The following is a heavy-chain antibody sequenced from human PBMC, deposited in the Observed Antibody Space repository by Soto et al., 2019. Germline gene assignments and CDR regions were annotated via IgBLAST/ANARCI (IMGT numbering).Heavy chain of an antibody. Sequence: PSETLSLTCTVSGGSISSGDYYWSWIRQPPGKGLEWIGYIYYSGSTYYNPSLKSRVTISVDTSKNQFSLKLSSVTAADTAVYYCARDEERRTYYGMDVWGQGTTVTVSS. J-gene: IGHJ6*02. CDR3: ARDEERRTYYGMDV. CDR1: GGSISSGDYY. CDR2: IYYSGST. V-gene: IGHV4-30-4*01.